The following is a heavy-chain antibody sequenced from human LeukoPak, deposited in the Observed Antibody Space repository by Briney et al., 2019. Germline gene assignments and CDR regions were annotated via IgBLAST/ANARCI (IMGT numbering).Heavy chain of an antibody. CDR3: ARGRRDRLERRRRDYYYYYMDV. D-gene: IGHD1-1*01. CDR1: GGSFSGYY. V-gene: IGHV4-34*01. Sequence: PSETLSLTCAVYGGSFSGYYWSWIRQPPGKGLEWIGEINHSGSTNYNPSLKSRVTISVDTSKNQFSLKLSSVTAADTAVYYCARGRRDRLERRRRDYYYYYMDVWGKGTTVTVSS. CDR2: INHSGST. J-gene: IGHJ6*03.